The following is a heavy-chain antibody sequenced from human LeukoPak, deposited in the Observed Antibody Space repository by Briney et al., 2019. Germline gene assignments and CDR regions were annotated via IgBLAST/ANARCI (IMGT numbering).Heavy chain of an antibody. D-gene: IGHD4-17*01. Sequence: SSETLSLTCTVSGGSISSGDYYWSWIRQPPGKGLEWIGYIYYSGSTYYNPSLKSRVTISVDTSKNQFSLKLSSVTAADTAVYYCARALRGYGDYAPPVDYWGQGTLVTVSS. CDR3: ARALRGYGDYAPPVDY. CDR2: IYYSGST. CDR1: GGSISSGDYY. V-gene: IGHV4-30-4*01. J-gene: IGHJ4*02.